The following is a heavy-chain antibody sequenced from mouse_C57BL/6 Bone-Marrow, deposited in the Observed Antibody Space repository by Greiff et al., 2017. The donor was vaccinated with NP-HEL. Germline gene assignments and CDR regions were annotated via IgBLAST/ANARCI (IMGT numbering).Heavy chain of an antibody. CDR2: IYPRSGNT. CDR1: GYTFTSYG. D-gene: IGHD3-3*01. CDR3: ARGALGYYFDY. J-gene: IGHJ2*01. Sequence: VQLQQSGAELARPGASVKLSCKASGYTFTSYGISWVKQRTGPGLEWIGEIYPRSGNTYYNEKFKGKATLTADKSSSTAYMELRSLTSEDSAVYFCARGALGYYFDYWGQGTTLTVSS. V-gene: IGHV1-81*01.